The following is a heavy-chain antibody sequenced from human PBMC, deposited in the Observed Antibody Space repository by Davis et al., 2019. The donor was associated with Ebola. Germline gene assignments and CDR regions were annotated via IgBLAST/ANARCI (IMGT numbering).Heavy chain of an antibody. Sequence: ASVKVSCKASGYTFTSYYMHWVRQAPGQGLEWMGIINPSGGSTSYAQKFQGRVTMTRDTSTSTVYMELSSLRSDDTAVYYCARVSGDYTTFDYWGQGTLVTVSS. CDR1: GYTFTSYY. V-gene: IGHV1-46*01. D-gene: IGHD4-17*01. CDR3: ARVSGDYTTFDY. J-gene: IGHJ4*02. CDR2: INPSGGST.